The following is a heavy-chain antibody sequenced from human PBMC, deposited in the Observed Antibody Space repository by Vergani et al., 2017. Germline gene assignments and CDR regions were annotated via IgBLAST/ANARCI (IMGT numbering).Heavy chain of an antibody. CDR1: GYTFTSYD. CDR3: ATNIGDYEFDY. J-gene: IGHJ4*02. CDR2: IIPIFGTA. Sequence: QVQLVQSGAEVKKPGASVKVSCEASGYTFTSYDINWVRQATGQGLERMGGIIPIFGTANYAQKFQGRVTITADESTSTAYMELSSLRSEDTAVYYCATNIGDYEFDYWGQGTLVTVSS. D-gene: IGHD4-17*01. V-gene: IGHV1-69*01.